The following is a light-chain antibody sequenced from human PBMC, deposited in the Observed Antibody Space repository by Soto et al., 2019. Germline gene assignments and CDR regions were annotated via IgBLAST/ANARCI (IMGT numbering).Light chain of an antibody. V-gene: IGLV6-57*03. CDR1: SGSIASNY. CDR3: QSYDSGNAV. Sequence: NFMLTQPHSVSESPGKTVTISCTRSSGSIASNYVQWYQQRPGSAPTTVIYEDNQRPSGVPDRSSGSIDSSSNSASLTISGLKSEDEADYYCQSYDSGNAVFGGGTQLTVL. CDR2: EDN. J-gene: IGLJ7*01.